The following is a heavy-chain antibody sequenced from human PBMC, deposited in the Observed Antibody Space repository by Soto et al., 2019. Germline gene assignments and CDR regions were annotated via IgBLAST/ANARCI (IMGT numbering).Heavy chain of an antibody. V-gene: IGHV1-69*01. J-gene: IGHJ6*02. D-gene: IGHD6-13*01. CDR1: VGSFSSYA. Sequence: QVLLVQSGAEVKKSGSSVKVSCKASVGSFSSYAISWVRHAPGQGLEWMGGIVPVFGTANYAQKIQVRVTINSEGSTSTVYMELSSLRSEDTATYYCARDLVISSSDLLAEAGPGGMDVWGQGTTVTVSS. CDR2: IVPVFGTA. CDR3: ARDLVISSSDLLAEAGPGGMDV.